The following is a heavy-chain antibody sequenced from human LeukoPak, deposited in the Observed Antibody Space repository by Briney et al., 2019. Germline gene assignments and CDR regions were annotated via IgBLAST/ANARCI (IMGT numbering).Heavy chain of an antibody. CDR1: GFTFSGYA. CDR2: ISYDGSNQ. Sequence: GGSLRLSCAASGFTFSGYAMHWVRQAPGKGLEWVALISYDGSNQYYADSVKGRFTISRDKSENTLYLQMSSLRAEDTAVYYCARGARGYTYGYGPFDIWGQGTMVTVSS. J-gene: IGHJ3*02. V-gene: IGHV3-30-3*01. D-gene: IGHD5-18*01. CDR3: ARGARGYTYGYGPFDI.